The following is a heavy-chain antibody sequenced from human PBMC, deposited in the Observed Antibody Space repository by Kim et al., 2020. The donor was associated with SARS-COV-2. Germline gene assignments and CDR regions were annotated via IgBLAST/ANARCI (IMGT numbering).Heavy chain of an antibody. CDR1: GFTFTSFW. CDR3: ARDLAFCFGEDC. Sequence: GGSLRLSCATSGFTFTSFWMHWVRQVPGKGLVWVSRISPDGKTINYADSVKGRFTISRDNAKNMLYLQMSSLSVEDTAVYYCARDLAFCFGEDCWGQGTPLPLSS. CDR2: ISPDGKTI. J-gene: IGHJ4*02. D-gene: IGHD2-21*01. V-gene: IGHV3-74*01.